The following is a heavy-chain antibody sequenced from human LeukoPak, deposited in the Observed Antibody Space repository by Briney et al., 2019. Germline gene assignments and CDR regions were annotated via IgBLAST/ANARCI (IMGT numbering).Heavy chain of an antibody. J-gene: IGHJ4*02. V-gene: IGHV3-66*01. Sequence: GGSLRLSCAASGFTVSSNFMSWVRQAPGKGLEWVSVIYSGGSTYYADSVKGRFTISRDNSKNTLYLQMNSLRAEDTAAYYCAKENVGPTDYWGQGTLVTVSS. CDR3: AKENVGPTDY. D-gene: IGHD1-26*01. CDR2: IYSGGST. CDR1: GFTVSSNF.